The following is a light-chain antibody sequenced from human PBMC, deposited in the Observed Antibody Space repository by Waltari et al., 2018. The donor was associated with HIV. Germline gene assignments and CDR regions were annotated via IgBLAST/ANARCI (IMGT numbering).Light chain of an antibody. CDR3: SSYAGSSMSYA. V-gene: IGLV2-8*01. CDR2: DVT. CDR1: SSYVGAVKP. Sequence: QPALTQPPPAPGSPGQLVTIPCTGPSSYVGAVKPVPCYQQHPGKAPILLIYDVTKRPSGVPDRFSGSKSGNTASLTVSGLQAEDEAHYYCSSYAGSSMSYAFGTGTKVTVL. J-gene: IGLJ1*01.